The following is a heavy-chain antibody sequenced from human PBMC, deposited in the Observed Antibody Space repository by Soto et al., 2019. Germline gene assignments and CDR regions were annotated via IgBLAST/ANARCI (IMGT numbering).Heavy chain of an antibody. J-gene: IGHJ6*02. CDR1: GFTFSSYG. Sequence: PGGSLRLSCAASGFTFSSYGMHWVRQAPGKGLEWVAVIWYDGSNKYYADSVKGRFTISRDNSKNTLYLQMNSLRAEDTAVYYCAREALGEGLLRFDYYYYGMDVWGQGTTVTVSS. V-gene: IGHV3-33*01. CDR3: AREALGEGLLRFDYYYYGMDV. CDR2: IWYDGSNK. D-gene: IGHD3-3*01.